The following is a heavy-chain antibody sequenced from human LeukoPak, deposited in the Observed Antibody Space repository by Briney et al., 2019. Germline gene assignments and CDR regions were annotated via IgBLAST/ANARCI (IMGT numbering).Heavy chain of an antibody. Sequence: PSETLSLTCAVYGGSFSGYYWSWIRQPPGKGLEWIGEINHSGSTNYNPSLKSRVTISVDTSKNQFSLKLSSVTAADTAAYYCARGQHVLWYWGQGTLVTVSS. V-gene: IGHV4-34*01. CDR2: INHSGST. J-gene: IGHJ4*02. D-gene: IGHD3-10*02. CDR1: GGSFSGYY. CDR3: ARGQHVLWY.